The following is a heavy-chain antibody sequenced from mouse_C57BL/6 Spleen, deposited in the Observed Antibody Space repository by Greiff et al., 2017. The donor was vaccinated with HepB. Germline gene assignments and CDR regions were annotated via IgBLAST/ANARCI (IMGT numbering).Heavy chain of an antibody. J-gene: IGHJ3*01. V-gene: IGHV1-64*01. CDR2: IHPNSGST. CDR3: ATPLYYDYDGFAY. CDR1: GYTFTSYW. D-gene: IGHD2-4*01. Sequence: QVQLQQPGAELVKPGASVKLSCKASGYTFTSYWMHWVKQRPGQGLEWIGMIHPNSGSTNYNEKFKSKATLTVDKSSSTAYMQLSSLTSEDSAVYYCATPLYYDYDGFAYWGQGTLVTVSA.